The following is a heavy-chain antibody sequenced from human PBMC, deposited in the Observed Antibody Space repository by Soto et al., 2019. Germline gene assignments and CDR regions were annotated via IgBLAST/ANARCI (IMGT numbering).Heavy chain of an antibody. J-gene: IGHJ4*02. V-gene: IGHV4-59*08. CDR1: GGSISSYY. Sequence: QVQLQESGPGLVKPSETLSLTCTVSGGSISSYYWSWIRQPPGKGLEWIGYIYYSGSTNYNPSLKSRVTISVDTSKNQFSLKLSSVTAADTAVYYCARHPVMITFGEYYFDYWGQGTLVTVSS. D-gene: IGHD3-16*01. CDR3: ARHPVMITFGEYYFDY. CDR2: IYYSGST.